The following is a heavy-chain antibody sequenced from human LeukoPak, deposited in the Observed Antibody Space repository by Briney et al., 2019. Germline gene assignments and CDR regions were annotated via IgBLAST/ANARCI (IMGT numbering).Heavy chain of an antibody. Sequence: GGSLRLSCAASGFTFSNYAMSWVRQAPGKGLEWVTDISGSSGGTYYADSVKGRFTISRDNSKNTLYLQMNSLRAEDTAVYYCAKASGDGSNYYFDSWGQGTLVTVSS. V-gene: IGHV3-23*01. CDR2: ISGSSGGT. CDR3: AKASGDGSNYYFDS. D-gene: IGHD5-24*01. CDR1: GFTFSNYA. J-gene: IGHJ4*02.